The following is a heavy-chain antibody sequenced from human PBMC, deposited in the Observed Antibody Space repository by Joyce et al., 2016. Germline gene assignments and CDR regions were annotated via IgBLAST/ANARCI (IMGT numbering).Heavy chain of an antibody. D-gene: IGHD2-2*01. CDR1: GYTFTDFY. CDR2: NSPNTGDT. CDR3: ARVVVSPPGYSYFFYMDV. Sequence: QLVQSGAEVKKPGASVRVSCKSSGYTFTDFYLHWVRQAPGQGLEWMGWNSPNTGDTKYAQKFHGRVTLTRDTSVSTAYMELSRLRPDDTAMYYCARVVVSPPGYSYFFYMDVWGRGTTVTVSS. V-gene: IGHV1-2*02. J-gene: IGHJ6*03.